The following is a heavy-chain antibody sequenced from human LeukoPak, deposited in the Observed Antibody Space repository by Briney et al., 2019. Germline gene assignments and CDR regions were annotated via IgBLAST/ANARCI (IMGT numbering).Heavy chain of an antibody. V-gene: IGHV4-59*01. CDR3: ARSPEYSSSSVDY. D-gene: IGHD6-6*01. CDR1: GGSISSYY. Sequence: SETLSLTCTVSGGSISSYYWNWIRQPPGKGLEWIGYIYYTGSTNYNPSLKSRVTISVDTSKNQFSLKLSSVTAADTAVYYCARSPEYSSSSVDYWGQGTLVTVSS. J-gene: IGHJ4*02. CDR2: IYYTGST.